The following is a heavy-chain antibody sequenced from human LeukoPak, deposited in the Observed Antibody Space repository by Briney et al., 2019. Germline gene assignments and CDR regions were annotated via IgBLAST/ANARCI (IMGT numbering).Heavy chain of an antibody. CDR1: GFTVSGTH. Sequence: PGGSLRLSCAPSGFTVSGTHMSWVRPASEKGLEWVSAMYTGGTTYNADSVKGRFTISRDNSRNTLFLHMNSLRADDTPVFSCAKDEGTSGGGLASWGQGTLVTVSS. D-gene: IGHD3-16*01. CDR3: AKDEGTSGGGLAS. V-gene: IGHV3-53*01. J-gene: IGHJ4*02. CDR2: MYTGGTT.